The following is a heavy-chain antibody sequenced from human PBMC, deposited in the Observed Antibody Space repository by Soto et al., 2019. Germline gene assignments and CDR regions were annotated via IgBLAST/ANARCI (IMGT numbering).Heavy chain of an antibody. CDR3: ARVSSGWYRAFDI. J-gene: IGHJ3*02. CDR1: GFTFSDYY. CDR2: ISSSGSTI. V-gene: IGHV3-11*01. Sequence: GGSLRLSCAASGFTFSDYYMSWICQAPGKGLEWVSYISSSGSTIYYADSVKGRFTISRDNAKNSLYLQMNSLRAEDTAVYYCARVSSGWYRAFDIWGQGTMVTVSS. D-gene: IGHD6-19*01.